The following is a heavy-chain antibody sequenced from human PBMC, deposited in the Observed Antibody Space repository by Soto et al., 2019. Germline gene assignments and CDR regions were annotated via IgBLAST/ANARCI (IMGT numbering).Heavy chain of an antibody. CDR3: AREGEMPYYYYGLDV. CDR2: ISGYNGHT. CDR1: GYTFTTFG. V-gene: IGHV1-18*01. Sequence: QVHLVQSGAEVRKPGASLKVSCKAPGYTFTTFGISWWRQPPEQGLEWMGWISGYNGHTKYAQKFQGRVTMTTDTSTSTVYMDLRSLRSDDTAVYYCAREGEMPYYYYGLDVWGQGTTVTVSS. J-gene: IGHJ6*02. D-gene: IGHD3-16*01.